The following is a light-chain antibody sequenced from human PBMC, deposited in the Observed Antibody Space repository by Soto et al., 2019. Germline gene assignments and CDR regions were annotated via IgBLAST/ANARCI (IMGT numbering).Light chain of an antibody. CDR2: GAS. CDR3: QQYGSSPRSWT. CDR1: QSASCGD. V-gene: IGKV3-20*01. J-gene: IGKJ1*01. Sequence: EIVLTQSLGTLSLSPGERATLSCRASQSASCGDLAWYQQTPGQAPSLLIYGASSRATGIPGRFSGSGFGTDFTLTISRLPPEDFAVYYCQQYGSSPRSWTFGQGTKVEV.